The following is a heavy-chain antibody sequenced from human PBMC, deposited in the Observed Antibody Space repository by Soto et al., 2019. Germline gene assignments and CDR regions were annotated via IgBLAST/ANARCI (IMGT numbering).Heavy chain of an antibody. CDR2: IGGNSGSP. V-gene: IGHV3-23*01. Sequence: GGSLRLSCAASRFTFSDYAMSWVRQAPGKGLEWVSVIGGNSGSPYYADSVKGRFTISRDNAKNSLYLQMNSLRAEDTAVYYCARGRPLWTLDYWGQGTRVTVSS. CDR1: RFTFSDYA. D-gene: IGHD5-18*01. CDR3: ARGRPLWTLDY. J-gene: IGHJ4*02.